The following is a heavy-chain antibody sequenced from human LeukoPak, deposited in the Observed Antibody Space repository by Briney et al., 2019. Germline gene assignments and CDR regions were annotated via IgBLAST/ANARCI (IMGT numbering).Heavy chain of an antibody. CDR2: IKQDGSEK. J-gene: IGHJ4*02. CDR1: RFTFSSYW. Sequence: PGGSLRLSCAASRFTFSSYWMSWVRQAPGKGLERVANIKQDGSEKYYVDSVKGRFTISRDNAKNSLYLQMNSLRAEDTAIYYCARDSGYYGLFDYWGQGTLVTVSS. CDR3: ARDSGYYGLFDY. D-gene: IGHD3-22*01. V-gene: IGHV3-7*01.